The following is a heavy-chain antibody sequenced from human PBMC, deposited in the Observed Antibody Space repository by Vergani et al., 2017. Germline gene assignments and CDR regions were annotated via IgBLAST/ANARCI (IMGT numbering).Heavy chain of an antibody. J-gene: IGHJ6*02. CDR2: ISYDGSNK. Sequence: QVQLVESGGGVVQPGRSLRLSCAASGFTFSSYGMHWVCQAPGKGLEWVAVISYDGSNKYYADSVKGRFTISRDNSKNTLYLQMNSLRAEDTAVYYCAKDLPSDDFWSGFLYYGMDVWGQGTTVTVSS. D-gene: IGHD3-3*01. CDR3: AKDLPSDDFWSGFLYYGMDV. V-gene: IGHV3-30*18. CDR1: GFTFSSYG.